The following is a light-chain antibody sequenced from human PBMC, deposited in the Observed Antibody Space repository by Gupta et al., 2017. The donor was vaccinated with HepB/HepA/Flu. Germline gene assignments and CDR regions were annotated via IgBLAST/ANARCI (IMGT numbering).Light chain of an antibody. Sequence: QSALTPPASVYGSPGQSDTISCTGSSSDVGGYDSVSWYQQHPGRAPRLMIYDVNNRPSGISPRFSGSKSGNTASLTISGLQTEDEADYYCSSFTSSRSLVFGTGTKVTVL. J-gene: IGLJ1*01. CDR3: SSFTSSRSLV. CDR2: DVN. V-gene: IGLV2-14*03. CDR1: SSDVGGYDS.